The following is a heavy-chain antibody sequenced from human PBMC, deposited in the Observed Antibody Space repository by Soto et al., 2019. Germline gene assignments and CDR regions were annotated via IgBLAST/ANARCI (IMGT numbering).Heavy chain of an antibody. CDR2: IIPILGIA. D-gene: IGHD3-10*01. Sequence: ASVKVSCKASGGAFSSYTISWVRQAPGQGPERMGRIIPILGIANYAQKFQGRVTITADKSTSTAYMELSSLRSEDTAVYYCARDISLFSQGPPPPQAPRGAFDIWSQGTMVTVSS. J-gene: IGHJ3*02. V-gene: IGHV1-69*04. CDR1: GGAFSSYT. CDR3: ARDISLFSQGPPPPQAPRGAFDI.